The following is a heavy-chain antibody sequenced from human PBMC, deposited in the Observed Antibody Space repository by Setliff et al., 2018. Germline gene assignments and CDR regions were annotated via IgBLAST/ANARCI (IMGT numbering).Heavy chain of an antibody. V-gene: IGHV3-23*01. CDR1: GFTFSSYA. D-gene: IGHD6-13*01. J-gene: IGHJ6*03. CDR2: ISGSGGST. Sequence: SCAASGFTFSSYAMSWVRQAPGKGLEWVSAISGSGGSTYYADSVKGRFTISRDNSKNTLYLQMNSLRAEDTAVYYCAKGVASSWYLYYYYMDVWGKGTTVTVSS. CDR3: AKGVASSWYLYYYYMDV.